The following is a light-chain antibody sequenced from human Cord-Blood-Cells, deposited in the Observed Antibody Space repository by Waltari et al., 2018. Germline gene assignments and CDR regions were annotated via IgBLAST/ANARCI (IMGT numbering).Light chain of an antibody. J-gene: IGKJ3*01. V-gene: IGKV3-20*01. CDR1: QSVSSSY. CDR2: GAS. CDR3: QQYGSSIFT. Sequence: EIVLTQSPGTLSLSPGERATLSCRASQSVSSSYLAWYQQKPGQAPRLLIYGASSRATGIPDRFSGSGSGTDFTLTISRLEPEDFAVYYCQQYGSSIFTFGPGTKWISN.